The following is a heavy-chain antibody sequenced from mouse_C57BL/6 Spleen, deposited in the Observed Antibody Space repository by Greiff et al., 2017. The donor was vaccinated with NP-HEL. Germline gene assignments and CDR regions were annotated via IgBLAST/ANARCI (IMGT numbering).Heavy chain of an antibody. Sequence: EVQRVESGGDLVKPGGSLKLSCAASGFTFSSYGMSWVRQTPDKRLEWVATISSGGSYTYYPDSVKGRFTISRDNAKNTLYLQMSSLKSEDTAMYYCARRSYYSNYGGFDYWGQGTTLTVSS. J-gene: IGHJ2*01. CDR1: GFTFSSYG. D-gene: IGHD2-5*01. CDR3: ARRSYYSNYGGFDY. V-gene: IGHV5-6*01. CDR2: ISSGGSYT.